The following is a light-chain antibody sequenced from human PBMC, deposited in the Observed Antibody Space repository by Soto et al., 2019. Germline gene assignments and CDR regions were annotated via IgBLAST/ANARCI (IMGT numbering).Light chain of an antibody. J-gene: IGKJ1*01. V-gene: IGKV1-8*01. Sequence: AIQLTQSPSSVSASVGDRVTITCRASQRIDTWLAWYQQKPGKAPKLLIYAASTLQSGVPSRFSGSGSGTDFTLTISCLQSEDFATYYCQQYYSYPWTFGQGTKVEIK. CDR1: QRIDTW. CDR3: QQYYSYPWT. CDR2: AAS.